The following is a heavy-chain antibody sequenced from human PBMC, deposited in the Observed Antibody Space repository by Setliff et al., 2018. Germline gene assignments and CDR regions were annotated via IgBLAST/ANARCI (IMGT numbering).Heavy chain of an antibody. CDR1: GGSISSSNYY. V-gene: IGHV4-39*02. CDR3: AREGRRYYDSSGYYYDPYYYYYMDV. Sequence: PSETLSLTCSVSGGSISSSNYYWGWIRQSPGKGLEWIGSINYRGSTYDNPSLKSRVTMSVDTSTSTAYMELRSLTSDDTAVYYCAREGRRYYDSSGYYYDPYYYYYMDVWGKGTTVTVSS. D-gene: IGHD3-22*01. J-gene: IGHJ6*03. CDR2: INYRGST.